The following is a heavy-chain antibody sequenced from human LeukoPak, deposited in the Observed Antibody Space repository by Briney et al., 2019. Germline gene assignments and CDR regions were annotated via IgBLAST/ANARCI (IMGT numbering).Heavy chain of an antibody. V-gene: IGHV4-34*01. D-gene: IGHD1-26*01. Sequence: SETLSLTCAVYGGSFSGYYWSWIRHPPGKGLEWIGEINHSGSTNYNPSLKSRVTISVDTSKNQFSLKLSSVTAADTAVYYCARDELGNDAFDIWGQGTMVTVSS. CDR1: GGSFSGYY. CDR2: INHSGST. CDR3: ARDELGNDAFDI. J-gene: IGHJ3*02.